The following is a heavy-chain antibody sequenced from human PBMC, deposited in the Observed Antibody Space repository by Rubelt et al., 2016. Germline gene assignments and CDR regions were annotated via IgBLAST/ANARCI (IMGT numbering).Heavy chain of an antibody. J-gene: IGHJ4*02. CDR3: ARSWLYCSGGSCWDY. Sequence: GGGLAQPGGSLRLSCVASGIAFGSYAMTWVRQAPGKGLEWFSSIGGSGADTFSADSLKGRVTISRDNAKNSLYLQMNSLRAEDTAVYSCARSWLYCSGGSCWDYWGQGTLVTVSS. CDR2: IGGSGADT. V-gene: IGHV3-23*01. D-gene: IGHD2-15*01. CDR1: GIAFGSYA.